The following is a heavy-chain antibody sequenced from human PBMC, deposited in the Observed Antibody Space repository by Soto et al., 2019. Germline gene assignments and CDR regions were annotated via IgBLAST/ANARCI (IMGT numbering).Heavy chain of an antibody. Sequence: QVQLVQSGAEVRKPGSSVKVSCKGSGGTFSSYGISWVRQAPGQGLEWMGGIIPIFGTTNYAEKFQGRVTITADKSTIPAYMHLSSLRSEDTAVYYCAREGRLPGTEGFDYWGQGTLVTVSS. V-gene: IGHV1-69*06. CDR1: GGTFSSYG. CDR3: AREGRLPGTEGFDY. J-gene: IGHJ4*02. CDR2: IIPIFGTT. D-gene: IGHD1-1*01.